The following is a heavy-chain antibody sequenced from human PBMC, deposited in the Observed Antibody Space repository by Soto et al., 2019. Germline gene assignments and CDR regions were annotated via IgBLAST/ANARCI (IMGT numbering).Heavy chain of an antibody. D-gene: IGHD2-15*01. CDR3: ARSTYCNGGSCYPQY. J-gene: IGHJ4*02. CDR1: GFTFSDYG. Sequence: PGGSLRLSCEGPGFTFSDYGFHWVRQAPGKGLEWVAMISYDGSDRYYRDSVQGRCTISRDDYKNTVFLQMHSLRTEDTAMYYCARSTYCNGGSCYPQYWGPGTLVTVSS. CDR2: ISYDGSDR. V-gene: IGHV3-30*03.